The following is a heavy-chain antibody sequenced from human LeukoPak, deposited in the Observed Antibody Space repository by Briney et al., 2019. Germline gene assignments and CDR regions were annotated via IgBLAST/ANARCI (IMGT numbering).Heavy chain of an antibody. CDR3: AKDRHAPGRYCSSTTCFPFDS. V-gene: IGHV3-23*01. D-gene: IGHD2-2*01. J-gene: IGHJ5*01. CDR1: GFTFSSYG. Sequence: GGSLRLSCAASGFTFSSYGMHWVRQAPGKGLEWVSAISGSGGSTYYADSVKGRFTISRDNSKSTLYLQMNSLRAEDTAVYYCAKDRHAPGRYCSSTTCFPFDSWGQGTLVTVSS. CDR2: ISGSGGST.